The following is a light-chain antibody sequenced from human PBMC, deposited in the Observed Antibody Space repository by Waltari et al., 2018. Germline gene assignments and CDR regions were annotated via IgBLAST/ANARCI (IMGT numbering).Light chain of an antibody. V-gene: IGLV1-47*01. CDR2: RND. Sequence: QSVLTQPPSVSGTSGQTITIPCSGSNSNIARNFVYWYQQLPGAPPRLLIYRNDQRPSGIPDRVSGSKSGTAAALAISGLRSGDEGDYFCSTWNNDLGGFVLFGEGTRLTVL. J-gene: IGLJ2*01. CDR3: STWNNDLGGFVL. CDR1: NSNIARNF.